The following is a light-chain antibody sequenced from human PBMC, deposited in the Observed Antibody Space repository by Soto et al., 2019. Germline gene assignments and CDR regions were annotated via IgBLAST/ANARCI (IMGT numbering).Light chain of an antibody. V-gene: IGKV3-15*01. CDR3: QQYKSWPPLT. J-gene: IGKJ3*01. CDR1: QSVSTN. CDR2: GAS. Sequence: EIVMTQSPATLSVSPGERAPLSCRASQSVSTNLAWYPQKPGQAPRLLIFGASTSATDTPPRFSGSGSGTDFTLTISSLQSEDVAVYYCQQYKSWPPLTCGPGTRVEI.